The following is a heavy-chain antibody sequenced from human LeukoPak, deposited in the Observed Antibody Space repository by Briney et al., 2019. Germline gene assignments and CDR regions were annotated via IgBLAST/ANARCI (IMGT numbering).Heavy chain of an antibody. J-gene: IGHJ4*02. CDR1: GGTFSSYA. CDR3: ARWDGDYRRLDY. D-gene: IGHD4-17*01. Sequence: GASVKVCCKASGGTFSSYAISWVRQAPGQGLEWMGRIIPIFGIANYAQKFQGRVTITADKSTSTAYMELSSLRSEDTAVYYCARWDGDYRRLDYWGQGTLVTVSS. V-gene: IGHV1-69*04. CDR2: IIPIFGIA.